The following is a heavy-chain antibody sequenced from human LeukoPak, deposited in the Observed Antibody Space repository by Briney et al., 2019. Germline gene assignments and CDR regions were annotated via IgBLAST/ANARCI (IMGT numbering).Heavy chain of an antibody. CDR2: IDHSGRT. V-gene: IGHV4-34*01. D-gene: IGHD6-13*01. CDR1: GGSFSGNY. CDR3: ARDQAAAGSYNWFDP. J-gene: IGHJ5*02. Sequence: SETLSLTCAVYGGSFSGNYWSWIRQHPGKGLEWIGEIDHSGRTNYHPSLKSRVTMSVDTSKNQFSLKLSSVTAADTAVYYCARDQAAAGSYNWFDPWGQGTLVTVSS.